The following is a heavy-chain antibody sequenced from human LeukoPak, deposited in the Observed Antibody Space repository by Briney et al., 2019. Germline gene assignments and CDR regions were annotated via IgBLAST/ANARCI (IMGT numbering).Heavy chain of an antibody. CDR3: ATPAAGPGAEYSLY. CDR2: ISWNSGSI. D-gene: IGHD6-13*01. CDR1: GFTFDDYA. J-gene: IGHJ1*01. V-gene: IGHV3-9*01. Sequence: PGRSLRLSCAASGFTFDDYAMHWVRQAPGKGLEWVSGISWNSGSIGYADSVKGRFTTSRDNAKNSPDLQMNSLKVEDTAVYYCATPAAGPGAEYSLYWGQGTLVIVSS.